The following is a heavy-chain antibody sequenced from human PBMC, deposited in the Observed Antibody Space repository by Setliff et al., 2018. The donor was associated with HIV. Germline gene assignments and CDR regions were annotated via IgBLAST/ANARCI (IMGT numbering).Heavy chain of an antibody. J-gene: IGHJ4*02. Sequence: GGSLRLSCAASGFTFSDYWMSWVRQAPGKGLEWVANIKEDGSETYYVDSVEGRFTISRDNAKNSLYLQMNSLRAEDTAVYYCARDRIESALNYWGQGTLVT. CDR1: GFTFSDYW. V-gene: IGHV3-7*01. CDR2: IKEDGSET. D-gene: IGHD3-16*01. CDR3: ARDRIESALNY.